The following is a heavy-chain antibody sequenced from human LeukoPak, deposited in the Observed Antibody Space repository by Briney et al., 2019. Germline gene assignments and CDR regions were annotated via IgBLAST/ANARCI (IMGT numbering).Heavy chain of an antibody. CDR3: ARDGGGYFFDY. D-gene: IGHD3-16*01. V-gene: IGHV3-21*01. J-gene: IGHJ4*02. CDR1: GFTFSSYS. CDR2: ISSSSSYI. Sequence: GGSLRLSCAASGFTFSSYSMNWVRQPPGKGLEWVSSISSSSSYIYYADSVKGRFTISRDNAKNSLYLQMNSLRAEDTAVYYCARDGGGYFFDYWGQGTLVTVSS.